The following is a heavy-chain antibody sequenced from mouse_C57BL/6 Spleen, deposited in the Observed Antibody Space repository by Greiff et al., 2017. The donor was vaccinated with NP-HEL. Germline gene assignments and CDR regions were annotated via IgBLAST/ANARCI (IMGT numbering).Heavy chain of an antibody. J-gene: IGHJ2*01. Sequence: QVQLKESGPELVKPGASVKISCKASGYAFSSSWMNWVKQRPGKGLEWIGRIYPGDGDTNYNGKFKGKATLTADKSSSTAYMQLSSLTSEDSAVYFCARSGYGSSWGNFDYWGQGTTLTVSS. D-gene: IGHD1-1*01. CDR1: GYAFSSSW. CDR3: ARSGYGSSWGNFDY. V-gene: IGHV1-82*01. CDR2: IYPGDGDT.